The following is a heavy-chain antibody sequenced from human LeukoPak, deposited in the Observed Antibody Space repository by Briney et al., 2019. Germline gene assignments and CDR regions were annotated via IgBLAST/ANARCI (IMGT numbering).Heavy chain of an antibody. D-gene: IGHD4-17*01. CDR3: VKVYGDYGDDY. J-gene: IGHJ4*02. CDR2: TSYDGSKK. V-gene: IGHV3-30*18. Sequence: GGSLRLSCAASGFIFSSYGMHWVRQAPGKGLEWVAVTSYDGSKKYYADSVKGRFTISRDNSKNTLYLQMNSLRVEDTAVYYCVKVYGDYGDDYWGQGTLVTVSS. CDR1: GFIFSSYG.